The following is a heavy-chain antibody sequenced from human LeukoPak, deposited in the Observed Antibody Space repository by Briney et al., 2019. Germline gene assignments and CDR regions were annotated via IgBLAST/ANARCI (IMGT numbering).Heavy chain of an antibody. D-gene: IGHD3-16*01. V-gene: IGHV3-7*01. J-gene: IGHJ4*02. CDR3: ARHIPRGNNYFDY. Sequence: PGGSLRLSCAASGFTFNGHWMTWVRQAPGKGLEWVANIKEDGSGKYYVDSVKGRFTISRDNAKNPLYLQMNSLRAEDTAMYYCARHIPRGNNYFDYWGQGTLVTVSS. CDR2: IKEDGSGK. CDR1: GFTFNGHW.